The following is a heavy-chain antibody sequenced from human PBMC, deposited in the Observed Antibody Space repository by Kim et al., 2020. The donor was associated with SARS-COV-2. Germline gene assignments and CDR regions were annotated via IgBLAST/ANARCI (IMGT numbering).Heavy chain of an antibody. Sequence: GGSLRLSCVASGFTFSDYYMSWVRQAPGKGLEWVSYISSSSATIYYADSVKGRFTISRDNAKNSLYLQMNSLRPQDTAVYFCARERRDGYNPTFDSWGQGTLVTVSS. V-gene: IGHV3-11*01. J-gene: IGHJ4*02. CDR1: GFTFSDYY. D-gene: IGHD6-25*01. CDR3: ARERRDGYNPTFDS. CDR2: ISSSSATI.